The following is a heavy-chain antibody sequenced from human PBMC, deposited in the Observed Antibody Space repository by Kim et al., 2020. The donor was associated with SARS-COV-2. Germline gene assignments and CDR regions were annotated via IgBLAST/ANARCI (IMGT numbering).Heavy chain of an antibody. D-gene: IGHD6-25*01. V-gene: IGHV1-3*01. J-gene: IGHJ6*02. CDR3: ARRGSGHGLDV. CDR2: T. Sequence: TGYSQKLQDRVTLTRDTFASTVYMELSGLMSEDTAVYYCARRGSGHGLDVWGQGTTVTVSS.